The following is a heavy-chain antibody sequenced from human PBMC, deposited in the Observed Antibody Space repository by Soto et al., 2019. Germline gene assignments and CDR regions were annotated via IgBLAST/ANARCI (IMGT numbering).Heavy chain of an antibody. CDR3: ARESITEIVAPGACAI. D-gene: IGHD3-22*01. V-gene: IGHV1-18*01. CDR2: ISAYSDNP. J-gene: IGHJ3*02. CDR1: GYIFRSYG. Sequence: QVQLVQSGAEVKKPGASVKISCKGSGYIFRSYGLNWVRQAPGQGLEWMGKISAYSDNPNYAQNLQGRVIMTIDTSTSTAYMELRSLRYDDTAVYYCARESITEIVAPGACAIWGQGTLVTVS.